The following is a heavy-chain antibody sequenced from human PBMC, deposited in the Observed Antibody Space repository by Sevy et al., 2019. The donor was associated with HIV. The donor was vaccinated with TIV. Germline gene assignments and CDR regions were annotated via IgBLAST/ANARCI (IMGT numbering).Heavy chain of an antibody. CDR2: ISSNGGST. CDR1: GFTFSSYA. V-gene: IGHV3-64D*06. CDR3: VKDRFRYYDILTGSDY. D-gene: IGHD3-9*01. Sequence: GGSLRLSCSASGFTFSSYAMHWVRQAPGKGLEYVSAISSNGGSTYYADSVKGRFTISRDNSKNTLYLKMSSLRAEDTAVYYYVKDRFRYYDILTGSDYWGQGTLVTVSS. J-gene: IGHJ4*02.